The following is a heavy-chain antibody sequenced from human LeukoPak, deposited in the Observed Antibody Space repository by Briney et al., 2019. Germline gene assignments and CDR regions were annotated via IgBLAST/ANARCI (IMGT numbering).Heavy chain of an antibody. D-gene: IGHD4-11*01. CDR2: MYSGGST. CDR3: ARSYSNHLFGMDV. Sequence: GVSLRLSCAAYGFTVSSYYMTWVRQAPGKGLEWVSVMYSGGSTYYADSVKGRVAISRDNSQNTVFLQMNSVRVEDTAVYYCARSYSNHLFGMDVWGQGTAVTVSS. CDR1: GFTVSSYY. J-gene: IGHJ6*02. V-gene: IGHV3-66*01.